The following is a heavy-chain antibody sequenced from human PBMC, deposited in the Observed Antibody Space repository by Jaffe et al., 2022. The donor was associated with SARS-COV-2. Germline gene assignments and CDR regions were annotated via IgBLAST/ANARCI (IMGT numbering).Heavy chain of an antibody. CDR2: IWYDGSNK. V-gene: IGHV3-33*01. Sequence: QVQLVESGGGVVQPGRSLRLSCAASGFTFSSYGMHWVRQAPGKGLEWVAVIWYDGSNKYYADSVKGRFTISRDNSKNTLYLQMNSLRAEDTAVYYCARESSSSEGTMNYYYYGMDVWGQGTTVTVSS. CDR3: ARESSSSEGTMNYYYYGMDV. J-gene: IGHJ6*02. D-gene: IGHD6-6*01. CDR1: GFTFSSYG.